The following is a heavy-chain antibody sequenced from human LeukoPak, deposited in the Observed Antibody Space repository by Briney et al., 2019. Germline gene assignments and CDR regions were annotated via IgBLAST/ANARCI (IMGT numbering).Heavy chain of an antibody. CDR1: GFTFSDYY. J-gene: IGHJ5*02. CDR3: ARDVGTEMATIMNWFDP. D-gene: IGHD5-24*01. Sequence: GGSLRLSCAASGFTFSDYYMSWIRQAPGKGLEWVSYISSSGSTIYYADSVKGRFTISRDNAKNSLYLQMNSLRAEDTAVYYCARDVGTEMATIMNWFDPWGQGTLVTVSS. CDR2: ISSSGSTI. V-gene: IGHV3-11*04.